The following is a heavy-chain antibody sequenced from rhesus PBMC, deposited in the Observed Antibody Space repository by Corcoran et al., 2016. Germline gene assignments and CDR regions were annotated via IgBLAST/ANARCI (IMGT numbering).Heavy chain of an antibody. D-gene: IGHD5-42*01. CDR1: GYTFTSYS. CDR2: NNPSNGYT. V-gene: IGHV1-200*01. CDR3: VRGRGYSAFDF. J-gene: IGHJ4*01. Sequence: QVQLVQSGAEVKKPGASVKLSCTASGYTFTSYSINWVRQAPGQGLGWMGRNNPSNGYTGYTKKFQGRVTMTRDKSTSTACVELSSLRSEDTAVYYCVRGRGYSAFDFWGQGVLVTVSS.